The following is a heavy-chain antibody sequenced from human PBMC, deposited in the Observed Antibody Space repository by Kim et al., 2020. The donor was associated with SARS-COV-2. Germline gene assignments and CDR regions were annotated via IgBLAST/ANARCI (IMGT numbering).Heavy chain of an antibody. CDR1: GDTFLSNA. CDR2: VITVFGTP. V-gene: IGHV1-69*13. D-gene: IGHD3-10*01. Sequence: SVKVSCKASGDTFLSNAISWVRQAPGQGLQWMGGVITVFGTPTYAQNFYDRLTITADESTHTAYMELSNLKSDDTAVYYCARGSLYGSGTYSNDFWGEG. CDR3: ARGSLYGSGTYSNDF. J-gene: IGHJ4*02.